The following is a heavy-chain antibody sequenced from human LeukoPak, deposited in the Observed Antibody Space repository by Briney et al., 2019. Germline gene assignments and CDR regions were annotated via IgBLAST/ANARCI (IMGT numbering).Heavy chain of an antibody. Sequence: PGGSLRLSCAASGFTFSSYAMHWVRQAPGKGLEWVAVISYDGSNKYYADSVKGRFTISRDNSKNTLYLQMNSLRAEDTAVYYCARGIVDTAMAGAFDIWGQGTKVTVSS. J-gene: IGHJ3*02. D-gene: IGHD5-18*01. CDR2: ISYDGSNK. V-gene: IGHV3-30-3*01. CDR3: ARGIVDTAMAGAFDI. CDR1: GFTFSSYA.